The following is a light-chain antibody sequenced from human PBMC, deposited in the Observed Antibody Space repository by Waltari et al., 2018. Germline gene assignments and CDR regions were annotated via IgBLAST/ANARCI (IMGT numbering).Light chain of an antibody. J-gene: IGLJ2*01. V-gene: IGLV1-40*01. Sequence: QSVLTQPPSVSGAPGQRVTISCTGSSSHIGAGYAVHWFQQLPGTAPKLLIYGNSNRPSGVPDRFSGSKSGTSASLAITGLQAEDEADYYCQSYDSSLSVVFGGGTKLTVL. CDR3: QSYDSSLSVV. CDR1: SSHIGAGYA. CDR2: GNS.